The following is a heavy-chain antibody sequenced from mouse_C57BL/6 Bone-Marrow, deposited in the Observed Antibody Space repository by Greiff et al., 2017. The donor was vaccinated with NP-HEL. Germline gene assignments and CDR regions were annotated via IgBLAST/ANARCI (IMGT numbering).Heavy chain of an antibody. Sequence: EVKLVESGGDLVKPGGSLKLSCAASGFTFSSYGMSWVRQTPDKRLEWVATISSGGSYTYYPDSVKGRFTISRDKAKNNLYLQMSSLKSEDTAMYYCARHYYSNYFDYWGQGTTLTVSS. CDR2: ISSGGSYT. J-gene: IGHJ2*01. V-gene: IGHV5-6*01. CDR1: GFTFSSYG. D-gene: IGHD2-5*01. CDR3: ARHYYSNYFDY.